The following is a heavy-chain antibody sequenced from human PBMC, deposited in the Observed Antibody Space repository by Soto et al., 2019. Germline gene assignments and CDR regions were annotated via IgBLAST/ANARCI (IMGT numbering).Heavy chain of an antibody. CDR3: AKAGSRFIAVAGYLSCYFDY. Sequence: PGGSLRLSCAASGFTFSSYAMSWVRQAPGRGLEWVSAISGSGGSTYYADSVKGRFTISRDNSKNTLYLQMNSLRAEDTAVYYCAKAGSRFIAVAGYLSCYFDYWGQGTLVTVAS. CDR1: GFTFSSYA. V-gene: IGHV3-23*01. J-gene: IGHJ4*02. CDR2: ISGSGGST. D-gene: IGHD6-19*01.